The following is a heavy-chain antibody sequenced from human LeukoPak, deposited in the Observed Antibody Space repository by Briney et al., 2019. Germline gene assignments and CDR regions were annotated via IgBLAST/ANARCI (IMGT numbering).Heavy chain of an antibody. CDR2: ISVSGGTI. J-gene: IGHJ6*02. D-gene: IGHD3-3*01. CDR1: GFTFSTYE. V-gene: IGHV3-48*03. CDR3: ARGDGGYYYGMDV. Sequence: GGSLRLSCAASGFTFSTYEMNWVRQAPGKGLEWVSYISVSGGTIKYADSVKGRFTISRDNAKNSLYLQLDSLRAEDTAVYYCARGDGGYYYGMDVWGQGTTVTVSS.